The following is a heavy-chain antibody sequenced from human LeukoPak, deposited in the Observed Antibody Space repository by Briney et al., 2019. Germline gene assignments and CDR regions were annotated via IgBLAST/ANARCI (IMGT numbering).Heavy chain of an antibody. V-gene: IGHV3-21*01. Sequence: PGGSLRLSCAASGFTFSTYNMNWVRQAPGKGLEWVSSISSSSSYIYYGDSVKGRFTISRDNAKNTLYLQMNSLRAKDTAVYYCAREISGAAGFHWGQGTLVTVSS. CDR2: ISSSSSYI. CDR3: AREISGAAGFH. D-gene: IGHD6-13*01. CDR1: GFTFSTYN. J-gene: IGHJ4*02.